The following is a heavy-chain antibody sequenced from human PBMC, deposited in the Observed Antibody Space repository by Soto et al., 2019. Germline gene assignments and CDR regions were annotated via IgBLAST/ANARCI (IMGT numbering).Heavy chain of an antibody. V-gene: IGHV3-30*18. CDR3: AKIMGRYYFDY. D-gene: IGHD3-10*01. J-gene: IGHJ4*02. CDR1: GFTFSSYG. CDR2: ISYDGSNK. Sequence: LRLSCAASGFTFSSYGMHWVRQAPGKGLEWVAVISYDGSNKYYADSVKGRFTISRDNSKNTLYLQMNSLRAEDTAVYYCAKIMGRYYFDYWGQRPLVT.